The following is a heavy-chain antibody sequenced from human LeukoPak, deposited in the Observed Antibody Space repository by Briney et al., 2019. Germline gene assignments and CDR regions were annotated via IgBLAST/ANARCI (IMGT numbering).Heavy chain of an antibody. V-gene: IGHV1-8*01. CDR1: GYTFTSYD. Sequence: ASVKVSCRASGYTFTSYDINWVRQATGQGLEWMGWMNPNSGNTGYAQKLQGRVTMTRNTSISTAYMELSSLRSEDTAVYYCARRRLTGSSWFDPWGQGTLVTVSS. J-gene: IGHJ5*02. CDR3: ARRRLTGSSWFDP. CDR2: MNPNSGNT.